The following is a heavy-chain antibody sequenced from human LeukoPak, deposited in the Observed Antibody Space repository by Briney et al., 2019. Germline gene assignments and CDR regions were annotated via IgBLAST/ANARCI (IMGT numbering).Heavy chain of an antibody. Sequence: GGSLRLSCAASGFTFDDYTMHWVRQAPGKGLEWVSLISWDGGSTNYADSVKGRFTISRDNSKNSLYLQMNSLRTEDTALYYCAKDLGYCSSTSCRHDAFDIWGQGTMVTVSS. CDR2: ISWDGGST. CDR1: GFTFDDYT. J-gene: IGHJ3*02. D-gene: IGHD2-2*01. CDR3: AKDLGYCSSTSCRHDAFDI. V-gene: IGHV3-43*01.